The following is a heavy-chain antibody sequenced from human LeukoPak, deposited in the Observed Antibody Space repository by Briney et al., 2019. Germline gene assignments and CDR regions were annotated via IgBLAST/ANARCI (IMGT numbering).Heavy chain of an antibody. CDR2: ISGSGGST. CDR3: AKDRGVYYGSGIGYYFDY. Sequence: GGSLRLSCAASGFTFSSYAMSWVRQAPGKGLEWVSAISGSGGSTYYADSVKGRFTISRDNSKNTLYLQVNSLRAEDTAVYYCAKDRGVYYGSGIGYYFDYWGQGTLVTVSS. V-gene: IGHV3-23*01. J-gene: IGHJ4*02. D-gene: IGHD3-10*01. CDR1: GFTFSSYA.